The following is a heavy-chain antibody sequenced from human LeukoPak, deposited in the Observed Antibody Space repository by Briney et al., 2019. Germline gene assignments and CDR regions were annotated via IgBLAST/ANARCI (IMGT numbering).Heavy chain of an antibody. J-gene: IGHJ1*01. Sequence: RSGGSLRLSCAASGFTFSSYAMHWVRQAPGKGLEWVALISYDGSNKYCADSVKGRFTVSRDNSKNTLYLQMNSQRVEDTAVYYCASEYREDHSGSQYFQHWGQGTLVTVSS. CDR2: ISYDGSNK. V-gene: IGHV3-30*04. CDR1: GFTFSSYA. D-gene: IGHD6-19*01. CDR3: ASEYREDHSGSQYFQH.